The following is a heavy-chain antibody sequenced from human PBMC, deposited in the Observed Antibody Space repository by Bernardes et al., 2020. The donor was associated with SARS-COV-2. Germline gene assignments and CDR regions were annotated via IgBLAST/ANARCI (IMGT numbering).Heavy chain of an antibody. J-gene: IGHJ4*02. CDR3: ARAEYSYGLCFNY. CDR2: IWYDGSNK. CDR1: GFTFSSYG. D-gene: IGHD5-18*01. Sequence: GGSLRLSCAASGFTFSSYGMHWVRQAPGKGLEWVAVIWYDGSNKYYADSVKGRFTISRDNSKNTLYLQMNSLRAEDTAVYYCARAEYSYGLCFNYWGQGTLVTVSS. V-gene: IGHV3-33*01.